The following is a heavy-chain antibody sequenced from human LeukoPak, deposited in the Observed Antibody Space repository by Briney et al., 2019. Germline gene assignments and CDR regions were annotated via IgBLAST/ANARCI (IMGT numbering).Heavy chain of an antibody. CDR1: GFTFCDYY. Sequence: GGSLRLSCAAPGFTFCDYYMSWIRQAPGKGLEWVSYISSSGSTIYYADSVKGRFTISRDNAKNSLYLQMNSLRAEDTAVYYCASTAPKRWLQYSGAFDIWGQGTMVTVSS. CDR3: ASTAPKRWLQYSGAFDI. CDR2: ISSSGSTI. V-gene: IGHV3-11*01. D-gene: IGHD5-24*01. J-gene: IGHJ3*02.